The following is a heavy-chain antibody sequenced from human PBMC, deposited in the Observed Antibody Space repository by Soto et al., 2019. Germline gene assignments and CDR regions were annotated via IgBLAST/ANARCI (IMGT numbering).Heavy chain of an antibody. Sequence: GGSLRLSCAASGFTFSNAWMNWVRQAPGKGLEWVGRIKSNTDGGTKDYAAPVKGRITISRDDSKKKLDLQMYSLNTVYTAVYYCTRTADVWFGELFGFDYWGQGTLVTVSS. CDR3: TRTADVWFGELFGFDY. CDR1: GFTFSNAW. J-gene: IGHJ4*02. CDR2: IKSNTDGGTK. D-gene: IGHD3-10*01. V-gene: IGHV3-15*07.